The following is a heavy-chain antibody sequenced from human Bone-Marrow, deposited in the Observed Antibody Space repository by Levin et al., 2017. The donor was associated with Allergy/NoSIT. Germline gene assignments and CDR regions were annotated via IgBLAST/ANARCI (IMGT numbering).Heavy chain of an antibody. CDR1: GGSFSGYY. J-gene: IGHJ3*02. D-gene: IGHD2-21*01. Sequence: PSETLSLTCAVYGGSFSGYYWSWIRQSPGKGLEWIGQISRRGGATSNPSLQSRVTLSVDTPKSQFSLKLRSVTAADTAVYYCARDRYCAEGVCLHDAFDIWGQGILVAVSS. CDR2: ISRRGGA. V-gene: IGHV4-34*01. CDR3: ARDRYCAEGVCLHDAFDI.